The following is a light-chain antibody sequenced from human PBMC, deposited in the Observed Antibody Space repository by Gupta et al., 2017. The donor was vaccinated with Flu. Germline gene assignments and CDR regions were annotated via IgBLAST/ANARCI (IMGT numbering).Light chain of an antibody. J-gene: IGKJ1*01. CDR1: QRLVHSDGNTY. Sequence: DVVMTQSPLSLPVTLGQPASISCRSSQRLVHSDGNTYLHWFQQRPGQSPRRLIYKVSNRDSGVPDRFSGSGSGTEFTLKISRVEAEDVGIYYCMHEVQWPWTFGQGTXVEIK. CDR3: MHEVQWPWT. CDR2: KVS. V-gene: IGKV2-30*02.